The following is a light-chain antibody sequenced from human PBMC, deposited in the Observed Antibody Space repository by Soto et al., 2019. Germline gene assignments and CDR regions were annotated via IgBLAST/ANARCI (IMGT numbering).Light chain of an antibody. CDR1: SSGINDYNS. V-gene: IGLV2-8*01. J-gene: IGLJ1*01. CDR3: SSYAGSYSYV. CDR2: EVT. Sequence: QSVLTQPPSASGSPGQSVTISCTGTSSGINDYNSVSWYQQHPGKAPKLMIYEVTKRPSGVPDRFSGSKSGNTASLTVSGLQAEDEADYYCSSYAGSYSYVFGTGTKVTVL.